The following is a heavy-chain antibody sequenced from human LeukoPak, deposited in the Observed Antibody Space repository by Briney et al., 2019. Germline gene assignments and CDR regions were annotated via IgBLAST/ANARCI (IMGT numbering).Heavy chain of an antibody. CDR3: AIGGPVWGEPYYYYTDV. J-gene: IGHJ6*03. CDR2: INPNSGGT. CDR1: GYTFTGYY. V-gene: IGHV1-2*02. D-gene: IGHD3-16*01. Sequence: ASVKVSCKASGYTFTGYYMHWVRQAPGQGLEWMGWINPNSGGTNYAQKFQGRVTMTRDTSISTAYMELSRLRSDDTAVYYCAIGGPVWGEPYYYYTDVWGKGTTVPVSS.